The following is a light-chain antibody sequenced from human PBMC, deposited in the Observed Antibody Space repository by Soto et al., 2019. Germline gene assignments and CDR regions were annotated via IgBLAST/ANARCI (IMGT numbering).Light chain of an antibody. Sequence: DIQMTQSPSSLSTSVGDRVTITCRASQGISNYLAGYQQKPGKVPKLLIYAASTLQSGVPSRFSGSGSGTDFTPTISSLQPEDVATYYCQKYNSAPWTFGQGTKVDIK. J-gene: IGKJ1*01. V-gene: IGKV1-27*01. CDR2: AAS. CDR3: QKYNSAPWT. CDR1: QGISNY.